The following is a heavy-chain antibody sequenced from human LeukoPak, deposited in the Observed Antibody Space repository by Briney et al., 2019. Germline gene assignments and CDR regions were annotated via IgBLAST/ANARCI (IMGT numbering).Heavy chain of an antibody. CDR1: GFTFSSYS. Sequence: QPGGSLRLSCAASGFTFSSYSMNWVRQAPGKGLEWVSYITSSSSTIYYADSVKGRFTISRDNAKNSLYLQMNSLRDEDTAVYYCAGAMVRGVPNYFDYWGQGTLVTVSS. V-gene: IGHV3-48*02. CDR2: ITSSSSTI. D-gene: IGHD3-10*01. J-gene: IGHJ4*02. CDR3: AGAMVRGVPNYFDY.